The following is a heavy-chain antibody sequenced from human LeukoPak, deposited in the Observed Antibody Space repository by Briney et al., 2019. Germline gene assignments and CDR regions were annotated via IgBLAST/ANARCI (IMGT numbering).Heavy chain of an antibody. D-gene: IGHD5-18*01. V-gene: IGHV4-34*01. J-gene: IGHJ4*02. CDR2: INHSGST. Sequence: GSLRLSCAASGFTFSVYAMSWIRQPPGKGLEWIGEINHSGSTNYNPSLKSRVTISVDTSKNQFSLKLSSVTAADTAVYYCARDSGYSYGYDYWGQGTLVTVSS. CDR1: GFTFSVYA. CDR3: ARDSGYSYGYDY.